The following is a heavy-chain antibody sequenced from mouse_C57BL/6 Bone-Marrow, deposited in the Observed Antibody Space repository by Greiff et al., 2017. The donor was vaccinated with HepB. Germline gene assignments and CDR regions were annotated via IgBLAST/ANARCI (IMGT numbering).Heavy chain of an antibody. D-gene: IGHD2-5*01. CDR3: AREGYYSNYYAMDY. V-gene: IGHV1-55*01. CDR2: IYPGSGST. J-gene: IGHJ4*01. CDR1: GYTFTSYW. Sequence: QVQLQQPGAELVKPGASVKMSCKASGYTFTSYWITWVKQRPGQGLEWIGDIYPGSGSTNYNEKFKSKATLTVDTSSSTAYMQLSSLTSEASAVYYCAREGYYSNYYAMDYWGQGTSVTVSS.